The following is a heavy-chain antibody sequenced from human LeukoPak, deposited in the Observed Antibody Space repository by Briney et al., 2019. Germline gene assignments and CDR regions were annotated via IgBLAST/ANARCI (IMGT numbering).Heavy chain of an antibody. D-gene: IGHD1-26*01. CDR3: ARDHLVGATRNDAFDI. CDR2: IKQDGSEK. CDR1: GFTFSSYW. Sequence: GGSLRLSCAASGFTFSSYWMSWVRQAPGKGLEWVANIKQDGSEKYYVDSVKGRFTISRDNAKNSLYLQMNSLRAEDTAVYYCARDHLVGATRNDAFDIWGQGTMVTVSS. J-gene: IGHJ3*02. V-gene: IGHV3-7*03.